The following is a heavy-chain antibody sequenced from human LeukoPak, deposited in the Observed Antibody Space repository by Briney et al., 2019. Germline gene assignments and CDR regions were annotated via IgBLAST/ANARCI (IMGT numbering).Heavy chain of an antibody. D-gene: IGHD5-18*01. J-gene: IGHJ4*02. CDR2: IYYSGNT. Sequence: SETLSLTCTVSGGSLSSTSYYWDWIRQPPGKGLEWIGNIYYSGNTYYNPSLKSRVTISVDTSKNQFSLKLSSVTAADTAVYYCARDRGGYTYSHDYWGQGTLVTVSS. V-gene: IGHV4-39*07. CDR3: ARDRGGYTYSHDY. CDR1: GGSLSSTSYY.